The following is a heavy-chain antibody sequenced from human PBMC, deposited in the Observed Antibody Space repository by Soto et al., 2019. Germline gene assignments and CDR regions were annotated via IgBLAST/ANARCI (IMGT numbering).Heavy chain of an antibody. CDR2: IYPRDSDS. J-gene: IGHJ4*02. CDR1: GYTFSNYW. D-gene: IGHD3-10*01. Sequence: PGESLKISCKTSGYTFSNYWIAWVRQMPGKGLEWMGIIYPRDSDSKYSPAFQGQVTFSVDKSIDTAYLQWTSLEASDSAIYFCARKFAPGFFDSWGQGTLVTVSS. V-gene: IGHV5-51*01. CDR3: ARKFAPGFFDS.